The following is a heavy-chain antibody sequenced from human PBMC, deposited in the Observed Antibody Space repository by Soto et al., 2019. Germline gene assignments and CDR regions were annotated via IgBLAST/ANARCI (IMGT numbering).Heavy chain of an antibody. D-gene: IGHD3-3*01. Sequence: PSETLSLTCTVSGGSISSYNWIWIRQPPGKGLEWIGYIYYSGSTNYNPSLKSRVTISVDTSKNQFSLKLSSVTAADMAVYYCARVLFGRGNWFDPWGQGTLVTVSS. J-gene: IGHJ5*02. CDR2: IYYSGST. V-gene: IGHV4-59*01. CDR3: ARVLFGRGNWFDP. CDR1: GGSISSYN.